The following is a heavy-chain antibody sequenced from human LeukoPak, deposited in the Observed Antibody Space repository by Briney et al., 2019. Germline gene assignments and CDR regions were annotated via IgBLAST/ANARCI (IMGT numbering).Heavy chain of an antibody. J-gene: IGHJ5*02. CDR1: GGSISSYY. V-gene: IGHV4-59*01. CDR3: ARTTTDYYDSSGYENWFDP. CDR2: IYYSGST. Sequence: SETLSLTCTVSGGSISSYYWSWIRQPPGKGLEWIGYIYYSGSTNYNPSLKSRVTISVDTSKNQFSLKLSSVTAADTAVYYCARTTTDYYDSSGYENWFDPWGQGTLVTVSS. D-gene: IGHD3-22*01.